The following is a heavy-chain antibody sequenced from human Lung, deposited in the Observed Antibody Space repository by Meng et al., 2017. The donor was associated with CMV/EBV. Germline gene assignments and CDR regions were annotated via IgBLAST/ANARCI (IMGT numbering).Heavy chain of an antibody. CDR2: IIPIPGTT. CDR3: AREVGGRLYYYYGMDV. J-gene: IGHJ6*02. V-gene: IGHV1-69*05. CDR1: GGNLNGYG. D-gene: IGHD1-26*01. Sequence: SXXVSXKASGGNLNGYGISWVRQAPGQGLEWMGGIIPIPGTTNYAQKFQGRVTITTDESTSTVYMELSSLTSEDTAVYYCAREVGGRLYYYYGMDVWGQGTTVTVSS.